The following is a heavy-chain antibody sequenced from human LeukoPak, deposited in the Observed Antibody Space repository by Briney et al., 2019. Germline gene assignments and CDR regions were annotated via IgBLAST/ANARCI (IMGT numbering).Heavy chain of an antibody. V-gene: IGHV3-30*18. CDR1: GFTFSSYG. CDR2: ISYDGSNK. J-gene: IGHJ4*02. D-gene: IGHD2-15*01. CDR3: ANTGLGYCSGGSRYFGGPFDY. Sequence: GGSLRLSCAASGFTFSSYGMHWVRQAPGKGLEWVAVISYDGSNKYYADSVKGRFTISRDNSKNTLYLQMNSLRAEDTAVYYCANTGLGYCSGGSRYFGGPFDYWGQGTLVTVSS.